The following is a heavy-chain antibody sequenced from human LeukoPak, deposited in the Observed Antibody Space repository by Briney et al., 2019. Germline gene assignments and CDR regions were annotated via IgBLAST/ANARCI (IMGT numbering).Heavy chain of an antibody. CDR1: GFTFISYP. J-gene: IGHJ4*02. CDR3: ARGGTAMARGYYFDY. V-gene: IGHV3-33*08. D-gene: IGHD5-18*01. Sequence: GGSLTLTWAASGFTFISYPLHWFGQPPARGLEGGAVIWYDGSNKYYADSVKGRFTISRDNSKNTLYLQMNSLRAEDTAVYYCARGGTAMARGYYFDYWGQGTLVTVSS. CDR2: IWYDGSNK.